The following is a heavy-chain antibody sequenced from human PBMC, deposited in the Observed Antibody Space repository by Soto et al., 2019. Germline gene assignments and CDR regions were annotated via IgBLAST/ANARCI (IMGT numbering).Heavy chain of an antibody. D-gene: IGHD5-18*01. J-gene: IGHJ4*02. Sequence: QVQLVQSGAEVRKPGSSVQVSCKASGGTFYTYTFSWVRQAPGQGLEWMGSITPIYPTTNYAEKFQGRLTVTADCSTNPAYMELNSLTSEDTAVYYCARIPRYSFPTSDDLDSWGQGTLVTVSS. CDR2: ITPIYPTT. CDR3: ARIPRYSFPTSDDLDS. CDR1: GGTFYTYT. V-gene: IGHV1-69*15.